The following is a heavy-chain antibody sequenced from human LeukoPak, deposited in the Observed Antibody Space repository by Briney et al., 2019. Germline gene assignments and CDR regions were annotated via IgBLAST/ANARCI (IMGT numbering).Heavy chain of an antibody. J-gene: IGHJ5*02. CDR1: GFTFSRYW. CDR2: INPDGSTT. CDR3: ARVLSGSWDWFDP. Sequence: GGSLRLSCAASGFTFSRYWIHWVRQAPGKGLEWVSRINPDGSTTTHADSVKGRFTISRDNAKNTLYLQMNSLRAEDTAMYYCARVLSGSWDWFDPWGQGTLVTVSS. D-gene: IGHD3-22*01. V-gene: IGHV3-74*01.